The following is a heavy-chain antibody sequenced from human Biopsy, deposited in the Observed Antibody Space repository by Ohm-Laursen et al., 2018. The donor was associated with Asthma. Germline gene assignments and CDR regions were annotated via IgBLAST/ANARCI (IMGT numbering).Heavy chain of an antibody. D-gene: IGHD5-24*01. CDR1: GGSISSGGYS. J-gene: IGHJ4*02. Sequence: TLSLTCAVSGGSISSGGYSWTWIRQPPGKGLEWIGYIYHRGSTYYNPSVKSRVTISVDRSKNQFSLKLSSVTAADTAVYYCARVKDGYNFDYWGQGTLVTVSS. CDR2: IYHRGST. CDR3: ARVKDGYNFDY. V-gene: IGHV4-30-2*01.